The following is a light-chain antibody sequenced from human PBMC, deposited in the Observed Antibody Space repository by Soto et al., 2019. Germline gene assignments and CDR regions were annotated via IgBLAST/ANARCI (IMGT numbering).Light chain of an antibody. CDR1: QSVNSIY. CDR3: QQYGSSSWT. CDR2: GAS. V-gene: IGKV3-20*01. J-gene: IGKJ1*01. Sequence: EIVLTQSPGTLSLSPGERATLACRASQSVNSIYLAWYQQKRGQAPRLLIFGASSRATGIPDKFSGSGSGTDFTLIISRLEPEDFAFYYCQQYGSSSWTFGQGTKVDIK.